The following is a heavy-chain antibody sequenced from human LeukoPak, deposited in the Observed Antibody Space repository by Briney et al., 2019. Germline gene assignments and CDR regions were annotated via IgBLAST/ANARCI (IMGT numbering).Heavy chain of an antibody. CDR3: ARYGLRYFDWLPVNFDY. CDR1: GFTFSSYA. CDR2: ISGSGGST. J-gene: IGHJ4*02. D-gene: IGHD3-9*01. Sequence: GGSLRLSCAASGFTFSSYAMSWVRQAPGKGLEWVSAISGSGGSTYYADSVKGRFTISRDNAKNSLYLQMNSLRAEDTAVYYCARYGLRYFDWLPVNFDYWGQGTLVTVSS. V-gene: IGHV3-23*01.